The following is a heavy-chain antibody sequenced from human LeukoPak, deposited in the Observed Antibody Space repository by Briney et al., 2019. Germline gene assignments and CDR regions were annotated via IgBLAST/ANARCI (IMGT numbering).Heavy chain of an antibody. V-gene: IGHV1-2*02. J-gene: IGHJ4*02. CDR2: INPNSGGT. CDR1: GYTFTGYY. Sequence: ASVKVFCKASGYTFTGYYIHWVRQAPGPGLEWMGWINPNSGGTNYARNFQGRVTMTRDTSISTAYMELSSLTSDDTAVYYCARSHCISTSCYPDYWGQGTLVTVSS. CDR3: ARSHCISTSCYPDY. D-gene: IGHD2-2*01.